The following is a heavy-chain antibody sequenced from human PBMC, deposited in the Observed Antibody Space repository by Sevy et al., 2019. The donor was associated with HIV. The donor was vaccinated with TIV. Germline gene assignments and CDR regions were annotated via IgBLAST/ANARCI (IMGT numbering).Heavy chain of an antibody. CDR2: ISSSSSYI. V-gene: IGHV3-21*01. CDR3: ARGVPLDFWSGHGGYFDY. Sequence: GGSLRLSCAASGFTFSSYSMNGVRQAPGKGLEWVSSISSSSSYIYYADSVKGRFTISRDNAKNSLYLQMNSLRAEDTAVYYCARGVPLDFWSGHGGYFDYWGQGTLVTVSS. D-gene: IGHD3-3*01. CDR1: GFTFSSYS. J-gene: IGHJ4*02.